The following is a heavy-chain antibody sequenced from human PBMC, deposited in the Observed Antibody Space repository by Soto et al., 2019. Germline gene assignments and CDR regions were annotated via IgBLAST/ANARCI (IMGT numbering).Heavy chain of an antibody. J-gene: IGHJ4*02. CDR1: GGSISSSSYY. Sequence: SETLSLTCTVSGGSISSSSYYWGWIRQPPGKGLEWIGSIYYSGSTYYNPSLKSRVTISVDTSKNQFSLKLSSVTAADTAVYYCASLEWFGELSNYWGQGTLVTVSS. CDR3: ASLEWFGELSNY. CDR2: IYYSGST. V-gene: IGHV4-39*01. D-gene: IGHD3-10*01.